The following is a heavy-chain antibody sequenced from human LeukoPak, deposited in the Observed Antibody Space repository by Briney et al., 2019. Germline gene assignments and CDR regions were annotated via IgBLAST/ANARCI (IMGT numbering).Heavy chain of an antibody. CDR2: IKEDGSAK. CDR3: AELGITMIGGV. D-gene: IGHD3-10*02. J-gene: IGHJ6*04. CDR1: GFTFRRYW. V-gene: IGHV3-7*01. Sequence: GGSLRLSCAASGFTFRRYWMTWVRQAPGKGLEWVANIKEDGSAKNYVDSVKGRFTISRDNAKNSLYLQMNSLRAEDTAVYYCAELGITMIGGVWGKGTTVTISS.